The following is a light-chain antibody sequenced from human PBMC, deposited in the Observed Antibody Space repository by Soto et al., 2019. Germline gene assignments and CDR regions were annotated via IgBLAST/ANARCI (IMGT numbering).Light chain of an antibody. V-gene: IGKV1-5*03. Sequence: QLAQSPSSLSASVGDRVTLPCRTSQGLSSWLTWYQQKPGTAPNLLIYKASSLEGGVPSRFSGSGSGTEFTLTISSLQPDDFATYYCQHYYSYSEAFGQGTKV. J-gene: IGKJ1*01. CDR2: KAS. CDR3: QHYYSYSEA. CDR1: QGLSSW.